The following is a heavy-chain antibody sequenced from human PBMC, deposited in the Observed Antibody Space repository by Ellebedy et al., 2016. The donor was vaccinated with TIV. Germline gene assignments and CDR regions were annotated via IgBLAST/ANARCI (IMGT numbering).Heavy chain of an antibody. CDR2: IGDSAETT. J-gene: IGHJ4*02. Sequence: GESLKISCAASGFTFSNYDMRWVGLSPGKVLEWDSVIGDSAETTFHPDSVKGGFTISRDNSKNILFLQMNSLRAEDAALYYSVKGGDYDRPDDWGQGTRVTVSS. V-gene: IGHV3-23*01. CDR3: VKGGDYDRPDD. D-gene: IGHD4-17*01. CDR1: GFTFSNYD.